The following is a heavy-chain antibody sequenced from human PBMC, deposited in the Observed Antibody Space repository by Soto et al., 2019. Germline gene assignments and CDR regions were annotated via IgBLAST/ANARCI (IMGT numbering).Heavy chain of an antibody. CDR2: ISGSGGST. J-gene: IGHJ4*02. Sequence: VGSLRLSCAASGFTVSSYAMSWVRQAPGKGLEWVSAISGSGGSTYYADSVKGRFTISRDNSKNTLYLQMNSLRAEDTAVYYCANSRRWLVLDYWGQGTLVTVSS. V-gene: IGHV3-23*01. D-gene: IGHD6-19*01. CDR1: GFTVSSYA. CDR3: ANSRRWLVLDY.